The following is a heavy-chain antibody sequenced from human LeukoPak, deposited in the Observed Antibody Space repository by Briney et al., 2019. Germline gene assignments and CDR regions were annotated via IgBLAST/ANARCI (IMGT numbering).Heavy chain of an antibody. CDR2: IYFSGST. V-gene: IGHV4-39*07. Sequence: PSETLSLTCTVSGGSISSNNYFWGWIRQPPGKGLEWIGNIYFSGSTYYNPSLKSRVTISVDTSKNQFSLKLSSVTAADTAVYYCARDLGVGAGVFDIWGQGTMVTVSS. CDR3: ARDLGVGAGVFDI. D-gene: IGHD1-26*01. J-gene: IGHJ3*02. CDR1: GGSISSNNYF.